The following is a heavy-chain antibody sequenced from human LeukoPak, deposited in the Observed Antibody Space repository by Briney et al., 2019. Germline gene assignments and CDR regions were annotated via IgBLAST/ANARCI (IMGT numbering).Heavy chain of an antibody. J-gene: IGHJ4*02. Sequence: GGSLRLSCAASGFTFSSYSMNWVRQAPGKGLEWVSSISSSSSYIYYADSVKGRFTISRDNAKNSLYLQMNSLRAEDTAVYYCARDGYSSSWYGLADYWGQGTLVTVSS. CDR3: ARDGYSSSWYGLADY. V-gene: IGHV3-21*01. CDR1: GFTFSSYS. D-gene: IGHD6-13*01. CDR2: ISSSSSYI.